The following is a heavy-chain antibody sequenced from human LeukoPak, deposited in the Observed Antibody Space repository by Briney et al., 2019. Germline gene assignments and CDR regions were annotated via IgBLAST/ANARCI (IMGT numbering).Heavy chain of an antibody. D-gene: IGHD2-2*03. CDR3: AKDEVAIVVVPAAMSIH. J-gene: IGHJ4*02. CDR1: GFTFSSYA. Sequence: GGSLRRSCAASGFTFSSYAMSWVRQAPGKGLEWVSAISGSGGSTYYADSVKGRFTIPRDNSKNTLYLQMNSLRAEDTAVYYCAKDEVAIVVVPAAMSIHWGQGTLVTVSS. CDR2: ISGSGGST. V-gene: IGHV3-23*01.